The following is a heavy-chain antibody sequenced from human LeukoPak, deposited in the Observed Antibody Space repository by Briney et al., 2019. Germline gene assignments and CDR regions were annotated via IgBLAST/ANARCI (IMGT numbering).Heavy chain of an antibody. J-gene: IGHJ4*02. Sequence: PGGSLRLSCAASGFTFSSYAMHWVRQAPGKGLEWVAVISYDGSNKYYADSVKGRFTISRDNSKNTLYLQMNSLRAEDTAVYYCAKENHGIVGATTLIDYWGQGTLVTVSS. CDR2: ISYDGSNK. CDR1: GFTFSSYA. D-gene: IGHD1-26*01. V-gene: IGHV3-30-3*01. CDR3: AKENHGIVGATTLIDY.